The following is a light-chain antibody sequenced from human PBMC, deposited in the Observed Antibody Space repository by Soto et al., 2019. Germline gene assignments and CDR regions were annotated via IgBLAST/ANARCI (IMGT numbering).Light chain of an antibody. CDR3: QVWDSSVV. J-gene: IGLJ2*01. CDR2: RNS. Sequence: SYELTQPLSVSMALGQTARITCGGNNIGSKNVHWYQQKPGQAPVLVIYRNSNRPSGIPERFSGSNSGNTATLTISRAQAGDEADYYCQVWDSSVVFGGGTKLTVL. CDR1: NIGSKN. V-gene: IGLV3-9*01.